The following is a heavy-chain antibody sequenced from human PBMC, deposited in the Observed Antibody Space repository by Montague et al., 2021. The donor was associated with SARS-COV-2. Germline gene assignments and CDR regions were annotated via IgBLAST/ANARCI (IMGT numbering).Heavy chain of an antibody. V-gene: IGHV4-4*07. CDR3: ARDHMTTVFMVYYYGMDV. Sequence: SETLSLTCTVSGDSISSYYWSWIRQPAGKGLEWIWRIYTSGSTKYNPSLKCRVTMSVDTSKNQFSLKLSSVTAADTAVYYCARDHMTTVFMVYYYGMDVWGQGTTVTVSS. D-gene: IGHD4-11*01. J-gene: IGHJ6*02. CDR1: GDSISSYY. CDR2: IYTSGST.